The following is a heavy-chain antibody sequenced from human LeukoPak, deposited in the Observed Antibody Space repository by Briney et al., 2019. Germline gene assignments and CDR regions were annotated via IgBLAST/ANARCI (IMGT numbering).Heavy chain of an antibody. CDR3: AREPTSGREPTSGRPLDY. Sequence: SETLSLTCTVSGGSTSGYFWSWIRQPAGKGLEWIGRIYSSGINNYNPSIKGRVTMSLDTSKNHLSLNLSSVTAADTAVYYCAREPTSGREPTSGRPLDYWGQGTLVTVSS. V-gene: IGHV4-4*07. CDR2: IYSSGIN. J-gene: IGHJ4*02. D-gene: IGHD5-12*01. CDR1: GGSTSGYF.